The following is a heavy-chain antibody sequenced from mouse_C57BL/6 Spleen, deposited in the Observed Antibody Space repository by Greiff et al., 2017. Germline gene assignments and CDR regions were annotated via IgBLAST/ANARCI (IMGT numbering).Heavy chain of an antibody. V-gene: IGHV1-52*01. CDR1: GYTFTSYW. Sequence: QVQLQQPGAELVRPGSSVKLSCKASGYTFTSYWMHWVKQRPIQGLEWIGKIDPSDSETHSNQKFKDKATLTVDKSSSTAYMQLSSLTSEDSAVYYCARFSSLYYFDYWGQGTTLTVSS. D-gene: IGHD1-1*01. CDR3: ARFSSLYYFDY. CDR2: IDPSDSET. J-gene: IGHJ2*01.